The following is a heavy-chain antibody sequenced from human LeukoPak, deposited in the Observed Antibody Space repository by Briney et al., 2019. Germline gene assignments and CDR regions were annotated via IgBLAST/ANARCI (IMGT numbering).Heavy chain of an antibody. Sequence: GGSLRLSCAASGFTFSSYAMSWVRQAPGKGLEWVSGISDSGGSSYNADSVKGRFTISRDNSKNTLYLQMNSLRAEDTALYYCAKSKDGYNIVDYWGQGTLVSVSS. CDR3: AKSKDGYNIVDY. CDR1: GFTFSSYA. D-gene: IGHD5-24*01. V-gene: IGHV3-23*01. J-gene: IGHJ4*02. CDR2: ISDSGGSS.